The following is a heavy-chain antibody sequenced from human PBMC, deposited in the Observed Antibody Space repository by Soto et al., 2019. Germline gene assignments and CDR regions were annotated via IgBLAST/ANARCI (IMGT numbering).Heavy chain of an antibody. Sequence: QVQLQEPGPGLVNPSETLSLTCTVSGGSVSSGDYHWSWIRQTPGKGLEWIAYIYYSGGTYYNPSLESRATISLDTYKNQCSLMLSFVTAAGTAVYDCVRGTWIGYNRYYLDFWGQGALVTVSS. D-gene: IGHD3-3*01. CDR1: GGSVSSGDYH. CDR3: VRGTWIGYNRYYLDF. V-gene: IGHV4-30-4*01. CDR2: IYYSGGT. J-gene: IGHJ4*02.